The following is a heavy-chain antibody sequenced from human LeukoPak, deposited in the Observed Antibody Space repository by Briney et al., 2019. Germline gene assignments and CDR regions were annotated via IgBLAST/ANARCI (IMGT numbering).Heavy chain of an antibody. Sequence: GGSLRLSCAASGFTFSSYGMHWVRQAPGKGLEWVAVIWYDGSNKYYADSVKGRFTISRDNAKNSLYLQMNSLRAEDTAVYYCAGVPGHCSGGSCYQYYFDYWGQGTLVTVSS. D-gene: IGHD2-15*01. V-gene: IGHV3-33*01. CDR1: GFTFSSYG. CDR3: AGVPGHCSGGSCYQYYFDY. CDR2: IWYDGSNK. J-gene: IGHJ4*02.